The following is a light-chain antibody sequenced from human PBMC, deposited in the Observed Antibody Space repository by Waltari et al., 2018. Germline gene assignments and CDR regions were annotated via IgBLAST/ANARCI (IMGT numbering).Light chain of an antibody. Sequence: DVQMTQSPSSLSAYVGDTVTITCRTSQNIDGRLTWLQQKPGKAPELLIYGTSILRGGVPSRFSGSGSGTNFTLTIYNLQPEDFAAYYCQQYYTFPRLSFGPGTTFDV. J-gene: IGKJ3*01. CDR1: QNIDGR. V-gene: IGKV1-39*01. CDR3: QQYYTFPRLS. CDR2: GTS.